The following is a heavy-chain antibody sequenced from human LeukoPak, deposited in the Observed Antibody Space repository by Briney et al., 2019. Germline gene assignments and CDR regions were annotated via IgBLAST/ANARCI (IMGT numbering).Heavy chain of an antibody. CDR1: GDTSGSYA. V-gene: IGHV1-46*01. CDR2: INPNGGAT. CDR3: ARELLLH. Sequence: ASVKVSCKASGDTSGSYAINWVRQAPGQGLEWMGIINPNGGATSYAQRFQGRVTMTRDTSTSTVYMELSSLRSEDTAVYYCARELLLHWGQGTLVTVSS. J-gene: IGHJ4*02. D-gene: IGHD2-15*01.